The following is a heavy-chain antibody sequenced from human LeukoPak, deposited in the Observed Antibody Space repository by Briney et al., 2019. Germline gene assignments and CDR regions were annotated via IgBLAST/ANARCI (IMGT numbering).Heavy chain of an antibody. J-gene: IGHJ4*02. CDR3: ARDPNSWNDLFDY. CDR1: GYTFTGYY. CDR2: INPNSGGT. Sequence: ASVKVSCKASGYTFTGYYMHWVRQAPGQGLEWMGWINPNSGGTNYAQKFQGRVTMTRDTSTSTAYMELSRLRSDDTAVYYCARDPNSWNDLFDYWGQGTLVTVSS. D-gene: IGHD1-20*01. V-gene: IGHV1-2*02.